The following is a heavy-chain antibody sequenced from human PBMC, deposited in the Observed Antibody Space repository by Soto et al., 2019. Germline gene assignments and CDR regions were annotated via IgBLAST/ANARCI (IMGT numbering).Heavy chain of an antibody. D-gene: IGHD6-13*01. CDR3: ARSLYGSTNDAFDI. V-gene: IGHV3-11*06. J-gene: IGHJ3*02. Sequence: EGSLRLSCAASGFTFSDYYMSWIRQAPGKGLEWISYISSVTTYTNYADSVKGRFIISRDNAKNSLYLQMNSLRAEDAAVYYCARSLYGSTNDAFDIWGQGTMVTVSS. CDR2: ISSVTTYT. CDR1: GFTFSDYY.